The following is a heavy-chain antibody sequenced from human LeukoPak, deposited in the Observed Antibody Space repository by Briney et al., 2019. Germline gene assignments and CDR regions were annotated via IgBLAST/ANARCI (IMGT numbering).Heavy chain of an antibody. D-gene: IGHD2-21*02. Sequence: GASVKVSCKASGYTFTSYGTSWVRQAPGQGLEWMGWISAYNGNTNYAQKLQGRVTMTTDTSTSTAYMELRSLRSDDTAVYYCARKLAYCGGDCYSVDYWGQGTLVTVSS. V-gene: IGHV1-18*01. CDR1: GYTFTSYG. CDR3: ARKLAYCGGDCYSVDY. J-gene: IGHJ4*02. CDR2: ISAYNGNT.